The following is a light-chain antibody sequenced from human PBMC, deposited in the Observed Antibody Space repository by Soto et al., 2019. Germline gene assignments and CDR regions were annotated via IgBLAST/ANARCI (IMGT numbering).Light chain of an antibody. CDR1: QSVSSY. Sequence: EIVLTQSPATLSLSPGERATLSCRASQSVSSYLAWYQQKPGQAPRLLIDDASNRATGIPARFSGSGSGTDFTLTISSLEPEDFAVYYCQPRSNSVTFGQGTKLEIK. CDR3: QPRSNSVT. V-gene: IGKV3-11*01. J-gene: IGKJ2*01. CDR2: DAS.